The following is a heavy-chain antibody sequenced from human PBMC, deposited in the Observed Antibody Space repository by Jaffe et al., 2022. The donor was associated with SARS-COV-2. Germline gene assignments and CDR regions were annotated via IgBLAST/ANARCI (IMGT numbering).Heavy chain of an antibody. D-gene: IGHD6-13*01. CDR3: AHRGYIPGYSSSWYEAGWFDP. CDR1: GFSLSTSGVG. J-gene: IGHJ5*02. V-gene: IGHV2-5*02. Sequence: QITLKESGPTLVKPTQTLTLTCTFSGFSLSTSGVGVGWIRQPPGKALEWLALIYWDDDKRYSPSLKSRLTITKDTSKNQVVLTMTNMDPVDTATYYCAHRGYIPGYSSSWYEAGWFDPWGQGTLVTVSS. CDR2: IYWDDDK.